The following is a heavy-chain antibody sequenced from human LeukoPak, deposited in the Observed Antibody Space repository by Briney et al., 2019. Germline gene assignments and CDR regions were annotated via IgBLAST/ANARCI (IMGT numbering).Heavy chain of an antibody. CDR1: GFTFSSYA. J-gene: IGHJ4*02. CDR3: ATEVTYYYDSSGSPSFDY. Sequence: GGSLRLSCAASGFTFSSYAMSWVRQAPGKGLEWVSAISGSGGSTYYADSVKSRFTISRDNSKNTLYLQMNSLRAEDTAVYYCATEVTYYYDSSGSPSFDYWGQGTLVTVSS. D-gene: IGHD3-22*01. V-gene: IGHV3-23*01. CDR2: ISGSGGST.